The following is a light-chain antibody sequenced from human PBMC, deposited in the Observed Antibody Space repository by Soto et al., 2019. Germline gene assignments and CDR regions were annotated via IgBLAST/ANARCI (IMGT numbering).Light chain of an antibody. V-gene: IGKV3-11*01. Sequence: EIVFTQSPATLSFCPLESATLSCRATRSVSSYLAWYQQKPGQAPRLLIYDASSRPTDIPARFSGSGSGTDFTLTISSLEPEDFALYYCQQRSNWPITFGQGTRLEIK. CDR3: QQRSNWPIT. CDR2: DAS. CDR1: RSVSSY. J-gene: IGKJ5*01.